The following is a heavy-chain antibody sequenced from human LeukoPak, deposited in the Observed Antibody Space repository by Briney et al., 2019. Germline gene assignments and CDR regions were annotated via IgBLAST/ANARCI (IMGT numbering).Heavy chain of an antibody. Sequence: PSETLSLTCTVSGGSISSYYWSWIRQPPGKGLEWIGSIYYSGSTYYNPSLKSRVTISVDTSKNQFSLKLSSVTAADTAVYYCARSGYSSSSHFDYWGQGTLVTVSS. J-gene: IGHJ4*02. CDR3: ARSGYSSSSHFDY. CDR2: IYYSGST. V-gene: IGHV4-39*07. CDR1: GGSISSYY. D-gene: IGHD6-6*01.